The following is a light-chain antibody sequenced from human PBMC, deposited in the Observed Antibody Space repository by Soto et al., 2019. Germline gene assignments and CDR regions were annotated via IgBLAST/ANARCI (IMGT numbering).Light chain of an antibody. V-gene: IGLV2-14*03. CDR2: DVS. Sequence: QSVLTQPASVSGAHGQSITISCTGTISDVGGYNFVSWYQQYPGKALKLMICDVSNRPSGVSNRFSGSKSGNTASLTISGLQAEDEADYYCSSFTGSNYVFGTGTKVTVL. CDR3: SSFTGSNYV. CDR1: ISDVGGYNF. J-gene: IGLJ1*01.